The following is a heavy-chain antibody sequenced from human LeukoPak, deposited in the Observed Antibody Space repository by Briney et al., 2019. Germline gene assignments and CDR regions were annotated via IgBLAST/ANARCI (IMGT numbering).Heavy chain of an antibody. Sequence: ASVKVSCKASGYTLTSYGISWVRQAPGQGLEWMGWISAYNGNTNYAQKLQGRVTMTTDTSTSTAYMELRSLRSDDTAVYYCARSQAYYYESSGYWYWGQGTLVTVSS. CDR3: ARSQAYYYESSGYWY. J-gene: IGHJ4*02. D-gene: IGHD3-22*01. CDR1: GYTLTSYG. V-gene: IGHV1-18*01. CDR2: ISAYNGNT.